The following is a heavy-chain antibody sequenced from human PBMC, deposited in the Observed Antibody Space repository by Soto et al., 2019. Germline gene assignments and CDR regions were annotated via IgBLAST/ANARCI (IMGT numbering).Heavy chain of an antibody. CDR2: INHSGST. Sequence: QTLAPPCAVYGVSFSGSYWSWISQPPGKGLEWIGEINHSGSTNYNPSLKSRVTISVDTSKNQFSLKLRSVTAADTAVYSCALESGSGWYVWFDPWGQGTLVTVSS. J-gene: IGHJ5*02. CDR1: GVSFSGSY. V-gene: IGHV4-34*01. CDR3: ALESGSGWYVWFDP. D-gene: IGHD6-19*01.